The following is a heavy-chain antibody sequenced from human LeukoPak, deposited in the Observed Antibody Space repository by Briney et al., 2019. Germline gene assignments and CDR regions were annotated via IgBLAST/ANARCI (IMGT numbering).Heavy chain of an antibody. CDR1: GFTFSSYS. J-gene: IGHJ4*02. CDR3: ARGNALRAMIVVVPYYFDY. CDR2: ISSSSSYI. V-gene: IGHV3-21*01. D-gene: IGHD3-22*01. Sequence: GGSLRLSCAASGFTFSSYSMNWVRQAPGKGLEWVSSISSSSSYIYYADSVKGRFAISRDNAKNSLYLQMNSLRAEDTAVYYCARGNALRAMIVVVPYYFDYWGQGTLVTVSS.